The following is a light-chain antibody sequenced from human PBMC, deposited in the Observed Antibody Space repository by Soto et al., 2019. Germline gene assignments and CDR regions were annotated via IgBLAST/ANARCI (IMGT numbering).Light chain of an antibody. CDR2: GAS. CDR1: RSVSSSY. Sequence: DIVLTQSPATLSLSPGERATLSCRSSRSVSSSYLAWYQQKPGQAPRLLIYGASSRATGIPDRFSGSGSGTDFTLTISRLEPEDFSVYYCQQYGSSPPLTFGQGTKVDIK. J-gene: IGKJ4*01. CDR3: QQYGSSPPLT. V-gene: IGKV3-20*01.